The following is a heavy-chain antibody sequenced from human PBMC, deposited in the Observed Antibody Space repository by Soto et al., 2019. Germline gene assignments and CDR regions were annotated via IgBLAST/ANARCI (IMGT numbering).Heavy chain of an antibody. CDR3: FGVMVYAIGGVGFDY. CDR1: GFTFSNAW. CDR2: IKSKTDGGKK. J-gene: IGHJ4*02. D-gene: IGHD2-8*01. Sequence: GGSLRLSCAASGFTFSNAWMSWVRQAPGKGLEWVGRIKSKTDGGKKDYAASVKGRFTISRDNAKNTLYLQMNSLKTEDTAVYYCFGVMVYAIGGVGFDYWGQGTLVTVSS. V-gene: IGHV3-15*01.